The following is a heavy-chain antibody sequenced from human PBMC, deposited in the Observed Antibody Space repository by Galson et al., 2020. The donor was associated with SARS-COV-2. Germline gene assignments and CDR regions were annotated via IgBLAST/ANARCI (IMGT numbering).Heavy chain of an antibody. Sequence: ASVKVSCKVSGYTLTELSMHWVRQAPGKGLEWMGGFDPEDGETIYAQKFQGRVTMTEDTSTDTAYMELSSLRSEDTAVYYCATAFLGVAAAGIFDYWGQGTLVTVSS. CDR1: GYTLTELS. CDR2: FDPEDGET. D-gene: IGHD6-13*01. V-gene: IGHV1-24*01. J-gene: IGHJ4*02. CDR3: ATAFLGVAAAGIFDY.